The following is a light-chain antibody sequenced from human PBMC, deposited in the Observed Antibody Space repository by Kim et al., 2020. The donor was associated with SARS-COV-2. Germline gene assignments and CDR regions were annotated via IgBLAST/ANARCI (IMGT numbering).Light chain of an antibody. CDR2: GAS. Sequence: SPGETATLSCRASQSVSSNLAWYQQKPGQAPRLLTYGASTSATGIPARFSGSGSGTEFTLPISSLQSEDFAVYYCQQYNNWPPRYTFGQGTKLEI. V-gene: IGKV3-15*01. CDR3: QQYNNWPPRYT. CDR1: QSVSSN. J-gene: IGKJ2*01.